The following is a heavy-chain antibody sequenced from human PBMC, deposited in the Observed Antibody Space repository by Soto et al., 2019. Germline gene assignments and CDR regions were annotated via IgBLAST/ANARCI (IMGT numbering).Heavy chain of an antibody. J-gene: IGHJ6*02. Sequence: EVQLVESGGALVQPGGSLRLSCAASGFTFSNYWIHWVRQVPGKGLVWVSRINSDGSSTTYADSVRGRFTISRDNAKKMVYMQLSSLCLGDTAVFYCARSVGIGYYGSGGYGYYGLDVWGQGTTVTVSS. CDR2: INSDGSST. CDR3: ARSVGIGYYGSGGYGYYGLDV. D-gene: IGHD3-10*01. CDR1: GFTFSNYW. V-gene: IGHV3-74*02.